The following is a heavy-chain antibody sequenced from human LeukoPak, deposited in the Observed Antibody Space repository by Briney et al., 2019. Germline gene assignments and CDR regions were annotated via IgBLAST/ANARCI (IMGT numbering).Heavy chain of an antibody. J-gene: IGHJ4*02. CDR1: GGSISSGSYY. CDR2: IYTSGST. Sequence: PSETLSLTCTASGGSISSGSYYWSWIRQPAGKELEWIGRIYTSGSTNYNPSLKSRVTISIDTSKNQFSLKLSSVTAADTAIYYCARDRGRYYFDYWGQGTLVTVSS. CDR3: ARDRGRYYFDY. D-gene: IGHD3-3*01. V-gene: IGHV4-61*02.